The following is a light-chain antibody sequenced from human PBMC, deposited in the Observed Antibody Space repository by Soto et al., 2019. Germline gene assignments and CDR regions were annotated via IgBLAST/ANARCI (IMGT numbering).Light chain of an antibody. J-gene: IGKJ4*01. Sequence: IHLTQSPSSLSASVGDIVTITCRAGQDIGSALAWYQQRPGKAPKLLLYDASNLEAGVPSRFSGSGSGSDFTLTITSLRPEDFATYYWQQVNGFPLTFGGGTKVQIK. CDR2: DAS. V-gene: IGKV1-13*02. CDR3: QQVNGFPLT. CDR1: QDIGSA.